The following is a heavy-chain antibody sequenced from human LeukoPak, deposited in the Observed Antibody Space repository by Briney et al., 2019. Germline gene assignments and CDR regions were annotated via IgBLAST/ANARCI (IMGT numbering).Heavy chain of an antibody. CDR2: IYTSGST. CDR3: ARDQPYYYYYYMDV. V-gene: IGHV4-4*07. CDR1: GGSISSYY. Sequence: SETLSLTCTVSGGSISSYYWSWIRQPAGKGLEWIGRIYTSGSTNYNPSLKCRVTMSVDTSKNQISLKLSSVTAADTAVYYCARDQPYYYYYYMDVWGKGTTVTVSS. D-gene: IGHD1-14*01. J-gene: IGHJ6*03.